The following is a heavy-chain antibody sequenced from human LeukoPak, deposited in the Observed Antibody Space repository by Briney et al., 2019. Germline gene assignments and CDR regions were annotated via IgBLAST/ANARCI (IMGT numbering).Heavy chain of an antibody. J-gene: IGHJ4*02. D-gene: IGHD6-19*01. V-gene: IGHV3-30-3*01. CDR1: GFTFSIYA. CDR3: ARDRYSSGWYSFDY. Sequence: GRSLRLSCAASGFTFSIYALHWVRQAPGKGLDWVAVISYDGSNKFYADSVKGRFTISRDNSKNTQYLQMNSLRTEDTAVYYCARDRYSSGWYSFDYWGQGTLVTVSS. CDR2: ISYDGSNK.